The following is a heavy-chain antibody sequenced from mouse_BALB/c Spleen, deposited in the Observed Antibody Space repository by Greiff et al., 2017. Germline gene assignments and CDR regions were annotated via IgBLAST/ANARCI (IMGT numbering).Heavy chain of an antibody. J-gene: IGHJ2*01. CDR1: GYTFTSYW. D-gene: IGHD2-1*01. V-gene: IGHV1-69*02. CDR3: TRFGNYRYYFDY. Sequence: VQLQQPGAELVRPGASVKLSCKASGYTFTSYWINWVKQRPGQGLEWIGNIYPSDSYTNYNQKFKDKATLTVDKSSSTAYMQLSSPTSEDSAVYYCTRFGNYRYYFDYWGQGTTLTVSS. CDR2: IYPSDSYT.